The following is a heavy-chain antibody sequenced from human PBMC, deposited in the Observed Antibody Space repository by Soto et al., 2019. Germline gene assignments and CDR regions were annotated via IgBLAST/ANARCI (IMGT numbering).Heavy chain of an antibody. D-gene: IGHD6-19*01. Sequence: SVKVSCKASGGTFSSYAISWVRQAPGQGLEWMGGIIPIFGTANYAQKFQGRVTITADESTSTAYMELSSLRSEDTAVYYCAREPPPGLDYYYGMDVWGQGTTVTVSS. J-gene: IGHJ6*02. CDR3: AREPPPGLDYYYGMDV. CDR1: GGTFSSYA. CDR2: IIPIFGTA. V-gene: IGHV1-69*13.